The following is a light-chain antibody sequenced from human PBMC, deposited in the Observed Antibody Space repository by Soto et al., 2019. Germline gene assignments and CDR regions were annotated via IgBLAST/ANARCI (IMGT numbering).Light chain of an antibody. V-gene: IGKV3-20*01. J-gene: IGKJ1*01. CDR3: QQYGDSPT. CDR1: QTVKSSY. Sequence: EMVLTQSPGTLALSPLGRATLSFRASQTVKSSYLAWYQQTPGQAPRLLLYGVSTRAAGIPDRFSASGSGTDFTLTISRLETEDFAVYFCQQYGDSPTFGLGTKVDI. CDR2: GVS.